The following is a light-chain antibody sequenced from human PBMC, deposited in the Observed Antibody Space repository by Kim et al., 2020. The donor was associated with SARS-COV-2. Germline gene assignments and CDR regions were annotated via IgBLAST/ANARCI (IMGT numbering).Light chain of an antibody. J-gene: IGLJ3*02. CDR3: QTWGTGIHV. CDR1: SGHSSYA. V-gene: IGLV4-69*01. CDR2: VNSDGSH. Sequence: QPVLTQSPSASASLGASVKLTCTLSSGHSSYAIAWHQQQPEKGPRYLMKVNSDGSHSRGTGIPDRFSGPSSGAERYLTISSLQSEDEADYYCQTWGTGIHVFGGGTQLTVL.